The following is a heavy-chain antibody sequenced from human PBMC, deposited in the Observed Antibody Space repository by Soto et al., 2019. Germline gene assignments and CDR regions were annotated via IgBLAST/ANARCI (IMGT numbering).Heavy chain of an antibody. CDR2: IYSGGNT. V-gene: IGHV3-53*01. J-gene: IGHJ6*02. CDR3: AKVETAMVTFGMDV. CDR1: GFTVSSNY. D-gene: IGHD5-18*01. Sequence: GGSLRLSCAVSGFTVSSNYMSWVRQAPGKGLEWVSVIYSGGNTYYADSVRGRFTISRDNSKNTLYLQMNSLRAEDTAVYYCAKVETAMVTFGMDVWGQGTTVTVSS.